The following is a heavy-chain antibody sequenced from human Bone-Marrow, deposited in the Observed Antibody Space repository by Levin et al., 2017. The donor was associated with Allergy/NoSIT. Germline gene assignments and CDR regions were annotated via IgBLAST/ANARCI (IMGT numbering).Heavy chain of an antibody. CDR2: IAPDTGDT. CDR3: ARGLASGYHYFQYMDV. J-gene: IGHJ6*03. V-gene: IGHV1-18*01. Sequence: GASVKVSCKTSGFSFSDYVISWVRQAPGAGLEWVGWIAPDTGDTNYTQKLQGRVTMTADRSTTTAFMELRSLKSADTGMYYCARGLASGYHYFQYMDVWGTGTAVTVS. CDR1: GFSFSDYV. D-gene: IGHD6-19*01.